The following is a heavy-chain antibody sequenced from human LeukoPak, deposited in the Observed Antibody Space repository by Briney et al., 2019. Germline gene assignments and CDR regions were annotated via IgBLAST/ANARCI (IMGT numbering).Heavy chain of an antibody. CDR2: INHSGST. D-gene: IGHD1-26*01. V-gene: IGHV4-34*01. J-gene: IGHJ4*02. Sequence: SETLSLTCAVYGGSFSGYYWSWIRQPPGKGLEWIGEINHSGSTNYNPSLKSRVTISVDTYKNQFSLKLSSVTAADTAVYYCARGLGRPFDYWGQGTLVTVSS. CDR3: ARGLGRPFDY. CDR1: GGSFSGYY.